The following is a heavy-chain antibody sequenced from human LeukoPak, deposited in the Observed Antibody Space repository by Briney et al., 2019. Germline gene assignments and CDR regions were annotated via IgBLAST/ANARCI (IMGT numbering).Heavy chain of an antibody. CDR3: ARDGFVGADYY. D-gene: IGHD6-13*01. Sequence: RAGGSLRLSCAASEFTFSGYWMNWVRQAPGKGPEWVANINQDGSEKHYVDSVKGRFTISRDNAKNSLFLQMNSLRVEDTAVFYCARDGFVGADYYWGQGTLVTVSS. CDR2: INQDGSEK. V-gene: IGHV3-7*01. CDR1: EFTFSGYW. J-gene: IGHJ4*02.